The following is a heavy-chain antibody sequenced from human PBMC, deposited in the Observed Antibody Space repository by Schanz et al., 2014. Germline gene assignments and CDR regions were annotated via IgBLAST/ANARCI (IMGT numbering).Heavy chain of an antibody. CDR2: INPANGNT. CDR3: ARDLIAAAESWFDP. CDR1: GYTLKDHA. V-gene: IGHV1-3*01. Sequence: QVQLVQSGPEVKKPGASVKVSCQASGYTLKDHAMHWVRQAPGQSLEWLGWINPANGNTHDSPRLNGRVSISSDTAASTVYLHVSSLKSDDTAVYYSARDLIAAAESWFDPWGQGTPITVSS. J-gene: IGHJ5*02. D-gene: IGHD6-13*01.